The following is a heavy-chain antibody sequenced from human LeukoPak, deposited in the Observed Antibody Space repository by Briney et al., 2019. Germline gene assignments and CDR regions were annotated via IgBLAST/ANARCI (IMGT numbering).Heavy chain of an antibody. J-gene: IGHJ6*03. CDR3: ARVSIVVVPAAAWGYYYYYMDV. D-gene: IGHD2-2*01. CDR1: GGSFSGYY. CDR2: INHSGST. V-gene: IGHV4-34*01. Sequence: SETLSLTCAVYGGSFSGYYWSWIRQPPGKGLEWIGEINHSGSTNYNPSLKSRVTISVDKPKNQFSLKLSSVTAADTAVYYCARVSIVVVPAAAWGYYYYYMDVWGKGTTVTVSS.